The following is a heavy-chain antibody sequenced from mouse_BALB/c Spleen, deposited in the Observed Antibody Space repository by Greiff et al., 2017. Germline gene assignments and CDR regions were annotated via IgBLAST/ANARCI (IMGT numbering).Heavy chain of an antibody. J-gene: IGHJ2*01. CDR1: GFTFSDYY. Sequence: EVQVVESGGGLVKPGGSLKLSCAASGFTFSDYYMYWVRQTPEKRLEWVATISDGGSYTYYPDSVKGRFTISRDNAKNNLYLQMSSLKSEDTAMYYCARDGGFDYWGQGTTLTVSS. CDR2: ISDGGSYT. CDR3: ARDGGFDY. V-gene: IGHV5-4*02.